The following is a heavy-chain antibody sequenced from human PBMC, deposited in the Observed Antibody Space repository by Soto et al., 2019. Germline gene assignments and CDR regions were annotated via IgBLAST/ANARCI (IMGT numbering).Heavy chain of an antibody. CDR1: GWSFSGYY. CDR3: AKDRPRRTSGYFFDY. V-gene: IGHV4-34*01. D-gene: IGHD1-1*01. J-gene: IGHJ4*02. Sequence: SETLSLTCAVYGWSFSGYYWSWIRQPPGKGLEWIGEINHSGSTNYNPSLKSRVTISVDNSKNTVSLHMNSLRAEDTALYYCAKDRPRRTSGYFFDYWGQGTPVTVSS. CDR2: INHSGST.